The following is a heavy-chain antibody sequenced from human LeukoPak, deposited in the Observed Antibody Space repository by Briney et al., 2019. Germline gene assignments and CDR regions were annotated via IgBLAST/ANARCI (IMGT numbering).Heavy chain of an antibody. V-gene: IGHV1-24*01. CDR3: ATDLNDGFDY. J-gene: IGHJ4*02. CDR1: GYTLTQLS. D-gene: IGHD1-1*01. CDR2: FDPEDGET. Sequence: GGSVEVSCKVSGYTLTQLSMHWLRQAPGKGLEWLGGFDPEDGETIYAQKFQGRVTMTEDTSTDTAYMELSSLRSEDTAVYYCATDLNDGFDYWGQGTLVSVSS.